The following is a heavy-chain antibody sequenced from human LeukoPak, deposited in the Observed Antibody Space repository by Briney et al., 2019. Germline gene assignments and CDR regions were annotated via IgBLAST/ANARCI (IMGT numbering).Heavy chain of an antibody. D-gene: IGHD3-22*01. CDR2: MQYNGSDT. CDR3: ARDHYYDSSGYLAAFDI. J-gene: IGHJ3*02. Sequence: PGGSLRLSCAASGFTFSIYGMHWVRQAPGKGLEWVAFMQYNGSDTNYAGSVKGRFTISRDNSKNTLFLQMNSLRAEDTAVYYCARDHYYDSSGYLAAFDIWGQGTMVSVSS. V-gene: IGHV3-30*02. CDR1: GFTFSIYG.